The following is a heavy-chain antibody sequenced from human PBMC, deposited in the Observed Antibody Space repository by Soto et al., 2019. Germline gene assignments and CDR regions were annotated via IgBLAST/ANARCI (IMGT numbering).Heavy chain of an antibody. Sequence: GGSLRLSCAASGFIFSAYSMNWCRQAPGKGLEWLSSISYNSSYIYYADSLRGRFAVSRDNARNSLYLQIDSLRVEETAVYYCATPYHFRHWGPGNLVPVS. CDR2: ISYNSSYI. V-gene: IGHV3-21*06. CDR1: GFIFSAYS. D-gene: IGHD3-16*01. CDR3: ATPYHFRH. J-gene: IGHJ4*02.